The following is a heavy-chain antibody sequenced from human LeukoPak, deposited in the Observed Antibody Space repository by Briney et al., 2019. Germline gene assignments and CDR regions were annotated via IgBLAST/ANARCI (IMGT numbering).Heavy chain of an antibody. D-gene: IGHD4-17*01. Sequence: PGGSLRLSCAASGFTVSSNYMSWVRQAPGKGLEWVSVIYSGGSTYYADSVKGRFTISRDNSKNTLYLQMNSLRAEDTAVYYCARDLYDYGDYALYYWGQGTLVTVSS. CDR2: IYSGGST. J-gene: IGHJ4*02. CDR3: ARDLYDYGDYALYY. V-gene: IGHV3-66*01. CDR1: GFTVSSNY.